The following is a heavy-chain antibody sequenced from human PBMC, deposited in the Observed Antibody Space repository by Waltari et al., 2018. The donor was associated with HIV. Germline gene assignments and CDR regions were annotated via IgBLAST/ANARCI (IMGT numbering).Heavy chain of an antibody. D-gene: IGHD3-3*01. V-gene: IGHV4-39*06. J-gene: IGHJ6*02. CDR3: AGDQRGDYDVGSGPNYNYGMDI. CDR1: GGSISSTKYY. Sequence: QLQESGPGLVKPSEILSLTCPVSGGSISSTKYYWTWIRQSPGKRPEWIGNVYYKGETNYSPASKRRVGRSVARDQKQVVLQLASMTVADAGTYFCAGDQRGDYDVGSGPNYNYGMDIWGQGTSVTVS. CDR2: VYYKGET.